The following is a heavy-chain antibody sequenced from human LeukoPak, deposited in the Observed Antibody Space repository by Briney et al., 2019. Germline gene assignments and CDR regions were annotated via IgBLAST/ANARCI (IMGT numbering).Heavy chain of an antibody. V-gene: IGHV3-23*01. CDR2: ISGSGITT. D-gene: IGHD6-6*01. Sequence: PGGSLRLSCAASGFTFTNYVMSWVRHPPGKGVQWVSVISGSGITTYYARSLKGRFTISRDNSKNTLYLQMNSLGGDDTARYYCAKTGLYSSSSRGYFDSWGQGTLVTVSS. CDR3: AKTGLYSSSSRGYFDS. J-gene: IGHJ4*02. CDR1: GFTFTNYV.